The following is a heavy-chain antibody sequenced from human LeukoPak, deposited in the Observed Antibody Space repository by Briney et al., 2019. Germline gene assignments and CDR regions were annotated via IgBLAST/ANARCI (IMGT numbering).Heavy chain of an antibody. CDR3: ARERVNYYMDV. D-gene: IGHD3-22*01. CDR1: GGSVSSGSYY. CDR2: IYYSGST. Sequence: SETLSLTCTVSGGSVSSGSYYWSWIRQPPGRGLEWIGFIYYSGSTNYNPSLKSRVTISVDTSKTQFSLKLSSVTAADTAVYYCARERVNYYMDVWGKGTTVTVSS. V-gene: IGHV4-61*01. J-gene: IGHJ6*03.